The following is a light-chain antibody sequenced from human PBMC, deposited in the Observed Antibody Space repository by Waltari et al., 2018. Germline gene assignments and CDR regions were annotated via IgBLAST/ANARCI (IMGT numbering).Light chain of an antibody. J-gene: IGLJ2*01. CDR2: EDF. CDR3: CSYVGTNNYHL. CDR1: RRDVGSYSV. V-gene: IGLV2-23*01. Sequence: QSALTQPASVSGSPGQSVPISCTEARRDVGSYSVVSWYQQRPGKAPNLLIYEDFKRPSGISNRFSGSKSGNTASLTISGLQAEDEADYYCCSYVGTNNYHLFGGGTKLTVL.